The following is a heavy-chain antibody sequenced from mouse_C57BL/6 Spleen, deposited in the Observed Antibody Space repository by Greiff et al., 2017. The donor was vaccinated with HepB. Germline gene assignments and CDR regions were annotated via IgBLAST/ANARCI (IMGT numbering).Heavy chain of an antibody. CDR1: GYTFTSYW. CDR2: IDPSDSYT. V-gene: IGHV1-69*01. Sequence: QVQLQQPGAELVMPGASVKLSCKASGYTFTSYWMHWVKQRPGQGLEWIGEIDPSDSYTNYNQKFKGKSTLTVDKSSSTAYMQLSSLTSEDSAVYYCARGGLYDYDVNYYAMDYWGQGTSVTVSS. J-gene: IGHJ4*01. CDR3: ARGGLYDYDVNYYAMDY. D-gene: IGHD2-4*01.